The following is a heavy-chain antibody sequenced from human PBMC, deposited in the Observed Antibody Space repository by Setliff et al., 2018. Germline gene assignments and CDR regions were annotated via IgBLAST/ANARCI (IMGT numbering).Heavy chain of an antibody. V-gene: IGHV4-59*01. CDR1: GDSISAAS. CDR3: ARGGTYRYFDY. Sequence: ASETLSLTCNVSGDSISAASIMAWIRQPPGKGLEFIGYVYYSGAAKYDPSLKSRVTMSVDTSKTQFSLKLNSMTTADTAVYYCARGGTYRYFDYWGQGTLVTVSS. CDR2: VYYSGAA. J-gene: IGHJ4*02.